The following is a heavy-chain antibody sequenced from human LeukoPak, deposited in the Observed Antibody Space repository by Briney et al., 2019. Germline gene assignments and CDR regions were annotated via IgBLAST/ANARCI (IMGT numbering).Heavy chain of an antibody. CDR1: GGSVSSGSNF. CDR3: ARSPSLSGSYLGVLSWFDP. V-gene: IGHV4-61*01. J-gene: IGHJ5*02. D-gene: IGHD3-10*01. Sequence: SETLSLTCTVSGGSVSSGSNFWTWIRQPPGKGLEWIGYIYYSGGTNYNPSLKSRVTISVDTSKNQFSLKLSSVTAADTAVYYCARSPSLSGSYLGVLSWFDPWGQGTLVTVSS. CDR2: IYYSGGT.